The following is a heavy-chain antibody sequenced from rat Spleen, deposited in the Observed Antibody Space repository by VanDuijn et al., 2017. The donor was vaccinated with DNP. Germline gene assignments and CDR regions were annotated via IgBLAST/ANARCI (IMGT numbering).Heavy chain of an antibody. D-gene: IGHD1-10*01. J-gene: IGHJ1*01. CDR2: IRTGGGNT. CDR3: ARGENNYIYWYFDF. Sequence: EVQLVESGGGLVQPGRSLKLSCAASGFTFSNYGMAWVRQTPTQGLEWVASIRTGGGNTYYRDSVKGRFTISRDNAKNTQYLQMDSLRSEDTATYYCARGENNYIYWYFDFWGPGTMVTVSS. CDR1: GFTFSNYG. V-gene: IGHV5S14*01.